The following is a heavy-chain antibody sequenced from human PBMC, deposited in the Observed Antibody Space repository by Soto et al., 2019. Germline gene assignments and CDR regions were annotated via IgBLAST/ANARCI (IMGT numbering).Heavy chain of an antibody. CDR1: GGSVSSGRYY. J-gene: IGHJ4*02. CDR3: ARDHGGSYSTFFDY. V-gene: IGHV4-61*01. D-gene: IGHD1-26*01. CDR2: IFYSGST. Sequence: SETLSLTCTVSGGSVSSGRYYWSWIRQPPGKGLEWIGCIFYSGSTNYNPSLKSRVTISADTSKNQFSLRLSSVTAADTAVYYCARDHGGSYSTFFDYWGQGALVTVSS.